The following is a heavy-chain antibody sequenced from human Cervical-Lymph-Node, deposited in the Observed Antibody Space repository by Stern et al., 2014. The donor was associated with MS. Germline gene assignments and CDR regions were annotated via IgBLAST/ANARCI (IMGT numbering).Heavy chain of an antibody. V-gene: IGHV3-33*01. CDR3: ARDYYDSSGYSDDAFDI. Sequence: VHLVESGGGVVQPGRSLRLSCAASGFTFSSYGMHWVRQAPGKGLEWVAGIWHDGSKKYYADSVKGRFTISRDNSKNTMYLQMNRLRAEDTAVYYWARDYYDSSGYSDDAFDIWGQGTMVTVSS. J-gene: IGHJ3*02. CDR2: IWHDGSKK. CDR1: GFTFSSYG. D-gene: IGHD3-22*01.